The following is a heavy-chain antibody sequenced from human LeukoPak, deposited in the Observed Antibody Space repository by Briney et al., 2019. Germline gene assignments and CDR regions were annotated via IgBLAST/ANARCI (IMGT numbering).Heavy chain of an antibody. CDR1: GFTFSSYG. CDR2: ISYDGSNK. V-gene: IGHV3-30*03. J-gene: IGHJ3*01. CDR3: ARDTIETYYYDSSGFVPA. D-gene: IGHD3-22*01. Sequence: GGSLRLSCAASGFTFSSYGMHWVRQAPGKGLEWVAVISYDGSNKYYADSVKGRFTISRDNAKNTLYLQMNSLRAEDTAVYYCARDTIETYYYDSSGFVPAWGQGTMVTVSS.